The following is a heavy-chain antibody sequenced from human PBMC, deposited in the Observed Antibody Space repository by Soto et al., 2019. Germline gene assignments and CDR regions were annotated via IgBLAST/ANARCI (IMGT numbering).Heavy chain of an antibody. V-gene: IGHV4-34*01. J-gene: IGHJ6*02. D-gene: IGHD2-15*01. CDR1: GGSFSGYY. CDR3: ARAVVVAATPLVPGGMDV. Sequence: PSETLSLTCAVYGGSFSGYYWSWIRQPPGKGLEWIGEINHSGSTNYNPSLKSRVTISVDTSKNQFSLKLSSVTAPDTAVYYCARAVVVAATPLVPGGMDVWGQGTTVTVSS. CDR2: INHSGST.